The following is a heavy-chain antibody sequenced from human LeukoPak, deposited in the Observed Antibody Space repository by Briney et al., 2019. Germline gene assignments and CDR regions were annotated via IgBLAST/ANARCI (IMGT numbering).Heavy chain of an antibody. D-gene: IGHD6-13*01. V-gene: IGHV4-59*02. CDR2: INDRGST. CDR3: VRDSRYGSGWFEDGLDF. Sequence: SETLSLTCTVSGDSVRIYYWSWIRQPPGQGLEWLGHINDRGSTNYNPSLQGRVTISIDTSKNQFSLKVNSVTAADTAVYYCVRDSRYGSGWFEDGLDFWGQGTTVTVSS. J-gene: IGHJ6*02. CDR1: GDSVRIYY.